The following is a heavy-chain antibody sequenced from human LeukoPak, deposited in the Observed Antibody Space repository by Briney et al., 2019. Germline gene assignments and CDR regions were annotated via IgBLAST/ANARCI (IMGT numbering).Heavy chain of an antibody. CDR3: ASDGGFEYYFDY. Sequence: ASVKVSCKSSVGTFTDYVISWVRHAPGQGLEWMGRIISIFTTANYAQKFQGRVTITADTSTNTAYMDLSSVGCEDTAVYYCASDGGFEYYFDYWGQGTLLTVSS. CDR2: IISIFTTA. CDR1: VGTFTDYV. V-gene: IGHV1-69*06. D-gene: IGHD2/OR15-2a*01. J-gene: IGHJ4*02.